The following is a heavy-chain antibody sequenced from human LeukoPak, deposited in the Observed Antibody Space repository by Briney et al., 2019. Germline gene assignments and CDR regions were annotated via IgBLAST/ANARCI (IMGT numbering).Heavy chain of an antibody. J-gene: IGHJ4*02. CDR2: IYYSGST. D-gene: IGHD1-26*01. CDR3: ARSIVGATSLFDY. V-gene: IGHV4-59*08. CDR1: GGSISSYY. Sequence: PSETLSLTCTVSGGSISSYYWSWIRQPPGKGLEWIGYIYYSGSTNYNPSLKSRVTISVDTSKNQFSLKLSSVTAADTAVYYCARSIVGATSLFDYWGQGTLVTASS.